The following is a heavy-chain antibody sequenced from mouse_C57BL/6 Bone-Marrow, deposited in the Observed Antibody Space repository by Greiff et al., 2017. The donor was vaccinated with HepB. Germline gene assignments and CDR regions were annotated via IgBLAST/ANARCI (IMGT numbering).Heavy chain of an antibody. D-gene: IGHD2-10*01. CDR1: GFTFSDYY. CDR3: ARESLLCFDY. CDR2: INYDGSST. V-gene: IGHV5-16*01. J-gene: IGHJ2*01. Sequence: EVNVVESEGGLVQPGSSMKLSCTASGFTFSDYYMAWVRQVPEKGLEWVANINYDGSSTYYLDSLKSRFIISRDNAKNILYLQMSSLKSEDTATYYCARESLLCFDYWGQGTTLTVSS.